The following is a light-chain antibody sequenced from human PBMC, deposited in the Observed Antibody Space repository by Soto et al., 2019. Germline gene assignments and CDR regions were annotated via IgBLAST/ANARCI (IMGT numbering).Light chain of an antibody. CDR2: AAS. V-gene: IGKV1-39*01. Sequence: IQMTQSPSTLSASVGDRVTITCRASQSILKYLNWYQQKPGKAPNLLISAASNLHSGVPSRFSGSGSGTDFTLTISSLKPEDFATYYCQHSVTTPPWTFGQGTKGDMK. J-gene: IGKJ1*01. CDR3: QHSVTTPPWT. CDR1: QSILKY.